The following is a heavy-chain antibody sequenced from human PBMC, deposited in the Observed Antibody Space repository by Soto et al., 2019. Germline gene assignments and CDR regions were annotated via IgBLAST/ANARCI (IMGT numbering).Heavy chain of an antibody. J-gene: IGHJ6*02. CDR3: ARDGPLPAATAARYYYYGMDV. Sequence: QVQLVQSGAEVKKPGASVKVSCKASGYTFTSYGISWVRQAPGQGLEWMGWISAYNGNTNYAQKLQGRVTMTTDTSKSTAYMELRSLRSDDTAVYYCARDGPLPAATAARYYYYGMDVWGQGTTVTVSS. D-gene: IGHD2-2*01. CDR2: ISAYNGNT. CDR1: GYTFTSYG. V-gene: IGHV1-18*04.